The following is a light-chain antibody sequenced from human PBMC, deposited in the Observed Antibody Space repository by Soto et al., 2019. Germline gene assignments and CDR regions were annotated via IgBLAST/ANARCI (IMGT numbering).Light chain of an antibody. Sequence: EIVLTQSPGTLSLSPGGRATISCRASQSSSTYLAWYQQKPGQAPRLLIYGASTRATGIPDRFSGSGSGTDFTLTISRLEPEDFAVYYCQQYGSLPHTFGGGTKVEIK. V-gene: IGKV3-20*01. CDR3: QQYGSLPHT. CDR1: QSSSTY. J-gene: IGKJ4*01. CDR2: GAS.